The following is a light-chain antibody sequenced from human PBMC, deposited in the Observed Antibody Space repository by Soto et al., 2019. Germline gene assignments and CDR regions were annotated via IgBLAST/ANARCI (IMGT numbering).Light chain of an antibody. CDR2: GNS. V-gene: IGLV1-40*01. J-gene: IGLJ2*01. CDR1: SSNIGAGYD. Sequence: QSVLTQPPSVSGAPGQRVTISCTGGSSNIGAGYDVHWYQQLPGTAPKLLIYGNSNRPSGVPDRFPGSKSGTSASLAITGLQAEDEADYYCQSYDSSLSGSVVFGGGTKLTVL. CDR3: QSYDSSLSGSVV.